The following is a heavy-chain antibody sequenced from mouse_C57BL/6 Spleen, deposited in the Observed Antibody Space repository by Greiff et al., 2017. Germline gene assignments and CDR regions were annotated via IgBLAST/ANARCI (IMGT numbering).Heavy chain of an antibody. D-gene: IGHD2-3*01. V-gene: IGHV5-6*02. J-gene: IGHJ2*01. CDR1: GFTFSSYG. CDR3: ASERDGYYDY. Sequence: DVMLVESGGDLVKPGGSLKLSCAASGFTFSSYGMSWVRQTPDKRLEWVATISSGGSYTYYPDSVKGRFTISRDNAKNTLYLQMSSLKSEDTAMYYCASERDGYYDYWGQGTTLTVSS. CDR2: ISSGGSYT.